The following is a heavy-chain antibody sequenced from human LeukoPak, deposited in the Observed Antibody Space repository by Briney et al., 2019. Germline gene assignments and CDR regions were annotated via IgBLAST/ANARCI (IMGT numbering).Heavy chain of an antibody. Sequence: SGGSLRLSCAASGFTFSSYAMSWVRRAPGKGLEWVSAISGSGGSTYYADSVKGRFTISRDNSKNTLYLQMNSLRAEDTAVYYCAKDLIGTYYDILTGYFTYGMDVWGQGTTVTVSS. CDR1: GFTFSSYA. CDR2: ISGSGGST. J-gene: IGHJ6*02. CDR3: AKDLIGTYYDILTGYFTYGMDV. V-gene: IGHV3-23*01. D-gene: IGHD3-9*01.